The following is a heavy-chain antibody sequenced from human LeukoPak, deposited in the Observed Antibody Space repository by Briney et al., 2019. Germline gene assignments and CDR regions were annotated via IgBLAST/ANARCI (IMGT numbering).Heavy chain of an antibody. CDR2: ISGSGGSA. CDR1: GFTFSSYA. V-gene: IGHV3-23*01. Sequence: GGSLRLSCAASGFTFSSYAMSWVRQAPGKGLEWVSAISGSGGSAYYADSVKGRFTISRDNSKNTLYLQMNSLRAEDTAVYYCAKYYYDSSGYYPLFDYWGQGTLVTVSS. CDR3: AKYYYDSSGYYPLFDY. D-gene: IGHD3-22*01. J-gene: IGHJ4*02.